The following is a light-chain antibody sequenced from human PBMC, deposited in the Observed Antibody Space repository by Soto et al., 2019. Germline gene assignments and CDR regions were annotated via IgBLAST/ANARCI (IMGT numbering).Light chain of an antibody. CDR2: GAF. CDR1: QSVSNSY. Sequence: EIVLTQSPGTLSLSPGERATLSCRASQSVSNSYLAWYQQKPGQAPRLLIYGAFYMATGIPDRFSGRGSGTDFTLTISRLEPEDFAVYYCQQYGTSPQTFGQGTKVEIK. CDR3: QQYGTSPQT. V-gene: IGKV3-20*01. J-gene: IGKJ2*01.